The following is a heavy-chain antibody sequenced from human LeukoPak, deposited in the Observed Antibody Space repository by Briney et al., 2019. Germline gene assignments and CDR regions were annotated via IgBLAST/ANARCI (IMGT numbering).Heavy chain of an antibody. D-gene: IGHD6-13*01. Sequence: GGSLRLSCAASGFTFSSYAMSWVRQAPGKGLEWVSDISGSGGSTYYADSVKGRFTISRDNSKNTLYLQMNRLRAEDTAVYYCAKRGLAAALFRWGQGALVTVSS. V-gene: IGHV3-23*01. CDR1: GFTFSSYA. CDR2: ISGSGGST. CDR3: AKRGLAAALFR. J-gene: IGHJ4*02.